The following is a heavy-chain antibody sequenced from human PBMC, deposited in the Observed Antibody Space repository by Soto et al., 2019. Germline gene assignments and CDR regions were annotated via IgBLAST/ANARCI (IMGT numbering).Heavy chain of an antibody. CDR2: ISYDGSNK. CDR3: ARDLSPYTASYLYYYYYGMDV. D-gene: IGHD5-18*01. V-gene: IGHV3-30-3*01. Sequence: GGSLRLSCAASGFTFSSYAMHWVRQAPGKGLEWVAVISYDGSNKYYADSVKGRFTISRDNSKNTLYLQMNSLRAEDTAVYYCARDLSPYTASYLYYYYYGMDVWGQGTTVTVSS. J-gene: IGHJ6*02. CDR1: GFTFSSYA.